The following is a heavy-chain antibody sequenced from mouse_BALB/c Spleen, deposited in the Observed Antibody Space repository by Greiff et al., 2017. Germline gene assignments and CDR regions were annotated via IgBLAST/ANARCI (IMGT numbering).Heavy chain of an antibody. J-gene: IGHJ4*01. CDR3: TRSSPYYAMDY. V-gene: IGHV1-69*02. Sequence: QVQLQQPGAELVRPGASVKLSCKASGYTFTSYWINWVKQRPGQGLEWIGNIYPSDSYTNYNQKFKDKATLTVDKSSSTAYMQLSSPTSEDSAVYYCTRSSPYYAMDYWGQGTSVTVSS. CDR1: GYTFTSYW. CDR2: IYPSDSYT. D-gene: IGHD1-1*01.